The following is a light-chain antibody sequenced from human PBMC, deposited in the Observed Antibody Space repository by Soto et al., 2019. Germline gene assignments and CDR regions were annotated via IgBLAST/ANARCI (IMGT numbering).Light chain of an antibody. J-gene: IGKJ4*01. V-gene: IGKV2-28*01. CDR1: QSLLHSNGYNY. CDR2: LGS. Sequence: DIVMTQSPLSLPVTPGEPASISCRSSQSLLHSNGYNYLDWYLQKPGQSPQLLIYLGSNRASGVPDRFSGSGSGTDFTLKISRXEAEDVGVYYCMPALQTPPNFGGGTKVDIK. CDR3: MPALQTPPN.